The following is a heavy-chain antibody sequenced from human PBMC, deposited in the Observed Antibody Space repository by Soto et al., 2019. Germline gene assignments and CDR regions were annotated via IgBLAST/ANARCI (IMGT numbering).Heavy chain of an antibody. J-gene: IGHJ3*02. D-gene: IGHD4-17*01. CDR2: INAGGGST. CDR3: AHPRGYGFFDGYDI. Sequence: PGGSLRLSCVASGFTFSTYAMSWVRQAPGKGLEWVSAINAGGGSTYGEDSVKGRFTISRDNSINTLYLQMKSLRAEDTAVYYCAHPRGYGFFDGYDIWGQGAKVTVSS. CDR1: GFTFSTYA. V-gene: IGHV3-23*01.